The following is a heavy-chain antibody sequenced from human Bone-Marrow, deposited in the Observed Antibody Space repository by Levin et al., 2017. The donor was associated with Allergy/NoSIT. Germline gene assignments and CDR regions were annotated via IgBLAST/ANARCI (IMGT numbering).Heavy chain of an antibody. Sequence: ASVKVSCKASGYTLTAYYIHWVRQAPGQGLEWMGWINPKSGGTKYAQKFQGRVTMTRDTSISTVYMEVGRLKSDDSAVYYCARDQAIYGSGSPDYWGQGTLVTVSA. CDR3: ARDQAIYGSGSPDY. D-gene: IGHD3-10*01. CDR1: GYTLTAYY. V-gene: IGHV1-2*02. J-gene: IGHJ4*02. CDR2: INPKSGGT.